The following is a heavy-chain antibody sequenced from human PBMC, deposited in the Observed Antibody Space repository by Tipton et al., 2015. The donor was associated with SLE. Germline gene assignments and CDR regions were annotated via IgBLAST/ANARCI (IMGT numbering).Heavy chain of an antibody. D-gene: IGHD6-19*01. J-gene: IGHJ6*02. Sequence: TLSLTCTVSGDSINSSNYYWGWIRQPPGKGLEWIGSIDYTGNTYYNPSDKSRVAISIDTSKNQFSLKLSSVTAADTAVYYCVSSWYSSGWSTRGLGYYYQMDVWGQGTTVTVAS. V-gene: IGHV4-39*07. CDR1: GDSINSSNYY. CDR3: VSSWYSSGWSTRGLGYYYQMDV. CDR2: IDYTGNT.